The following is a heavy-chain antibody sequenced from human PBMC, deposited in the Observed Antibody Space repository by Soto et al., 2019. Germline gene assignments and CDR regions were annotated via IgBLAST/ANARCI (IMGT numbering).Heavy chain of an antibody. CDR1: GGSISSSSYY. D-gene: IGHD3-10*01. CDR3: ARRHANRWFTFQH. Sequence: QLQLQESGPGLVKPSETLSLTCSVSGGSISSSSYYWGWIRQPPGKVLEWIGHIYYIGNTYYNPSLETRLTLSVDTSKNQFSLKLNSVTAADTAVYYCARRHANRWFTFQHWGQGTRVTVSS. CDR2: IYYIGNT. J-gene: IGHJ1*01. V-gene: IGHV4-39*01.